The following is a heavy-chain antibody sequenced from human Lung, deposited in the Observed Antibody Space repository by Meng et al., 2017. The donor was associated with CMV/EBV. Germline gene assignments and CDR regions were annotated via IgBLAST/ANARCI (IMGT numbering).Heavy chain of an antibody. CDR2: IYYSGST. Sequence: ESLKISFTVSGGSVSSRSYYWGWIRQSPGRGLEWIGSIYYSGSTYYNPSLKSRVTISGDMSTNQLSLKLSSVTAADTAVYFCARDFGGGSYYPYCQLWGQGTLVTVSS. J-gene: IGHJ1*01. D-gene: IGHD1-26*01. CDR3: ARDFGGGSYYPYCQL. CDR1: GGSVSSRSYY. V-gene: IGHV4-39*07.